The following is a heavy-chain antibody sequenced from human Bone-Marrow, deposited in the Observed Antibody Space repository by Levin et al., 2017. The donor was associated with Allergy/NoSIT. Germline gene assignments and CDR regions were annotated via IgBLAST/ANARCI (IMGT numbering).Heavy chain of an antibody. D-gene: IGHD5-12*01. CDR1: GFSLSTSGVG. Sequence: SGPTLVKPTQTLTLTCTFSGFSLSTSGVGVGWIRQPPGKALEWLALIYWDDDKRYSPSLKSRLTITKDTSKNQVVLTMTNMDPVDTATYYCAHRRGATIPGGAFDIWGQGTMVTVSS. J-gene: IGHJ3*02. V-gene: IGHV2-5*02. CDR3: AHRRGATIPGGAFDI. CDR2: IYWDDDK.